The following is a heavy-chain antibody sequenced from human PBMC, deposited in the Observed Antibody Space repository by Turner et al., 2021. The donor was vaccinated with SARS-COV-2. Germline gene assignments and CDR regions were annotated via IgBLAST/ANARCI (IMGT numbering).Heavy chain of an antibody. CDR2: IKQDGSEK. CDR3: AREDQPLRVTSRSRFDP. J-gene: IGHJ5*02. Sequence: EVQLVESGGGLVQPGGSLRLSCVASGSTFSTYWMSWVRQAPGKGLEWVANIKQDGSEKFYVDSVKDRFTISRDNANNSLYLQMNSLRAEDTAVYYCAREDQPLRVTSRSRFDPWGQGTLVTVSS. V-gene: IGHV3-7*01. CDR1: GSTFSTYW. D-gene: IGHD2-21*02.